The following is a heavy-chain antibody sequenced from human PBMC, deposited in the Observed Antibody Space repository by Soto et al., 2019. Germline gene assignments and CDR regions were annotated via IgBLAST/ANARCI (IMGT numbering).Heavy chain of an antibody. CDR3: VMVDNYVTPTPQDV. J-gene: IGHJ6*02. CDR2: ISLYTGNT. Sequence: VSGTSYAYFFIIFTVRRVRLAPGQGLEWMGWISLYTGNTHSATKIQGRLTMTTDTSTSTAYMDLGSLTSDDTAVYYCVMVDNYVTPTPQDVWGQGT. V-gene: IGHV1-18*01. CDR1: AYFFIIFT. D-gene: IGHD3-16*01.